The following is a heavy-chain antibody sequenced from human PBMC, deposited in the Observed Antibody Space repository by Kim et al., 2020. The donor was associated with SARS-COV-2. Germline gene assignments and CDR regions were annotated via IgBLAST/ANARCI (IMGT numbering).Heavy chain of an antibody. CDR1: GFTFSSYA. D-gene: IGHD6-13*01. CDR2: ISYDGSNK. V-gene: IGHV3-30-3*01. J-gene: IGHJ6*02. Sequence: GGSLRLSCAASGFTFSSYAMHWVRQAPGKGLEWVAVISYDGSNKYYADSVKGRFTISRDNSKNTLYLQMNSLRAEDTAVYYCARAGSYAAAGKPRKYYYYGMDVWGQGTTVTVSS. CDR3: ARAGSYAAAGKPRKYYYYGMDV.